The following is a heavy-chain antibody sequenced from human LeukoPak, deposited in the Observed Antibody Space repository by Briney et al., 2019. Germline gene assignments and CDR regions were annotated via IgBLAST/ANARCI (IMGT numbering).Heavy chain of an antibody. J-gene: IGHJ4*02. CDR3: AREWGEAAFDY. CDR2: ISWNSGSI. CDR1: GFTFDDYA. D-gene: IGHD3-16*01. V-gene: IGHV3-9*01. Sequence: PGGSLRLSCAASGFTFDDYAMHWVRQAPGKGLEWVSGISWNSGSIGYADSVKGRFTISRDNAKNSLYLQMNSLRAEDTAVYYCAREWGEAAFDYWGQGTLVTVSS.